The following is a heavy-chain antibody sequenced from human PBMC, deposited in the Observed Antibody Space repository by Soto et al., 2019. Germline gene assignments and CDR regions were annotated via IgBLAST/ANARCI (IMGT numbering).Heavy chain of an antibody. D-gene: IGHD3-10*01. Sequence: QPGGSLRLSCAASGFTFSHYGFHWVRQAPGKGLEWVAVIWSGGQNAYNGDSVKGRFTISKDDSKNTLYLQMDSLRAEDTAVYYCARDSSGGPTDFDYSGPAALVTVSS. V-gene: IGHV3-33*01. CDR3: ARDSSGGPTDFDY. CDR2: IWSGGQNA. CDR1: GFTFSHYG. J-gene: IGHJ4*02.